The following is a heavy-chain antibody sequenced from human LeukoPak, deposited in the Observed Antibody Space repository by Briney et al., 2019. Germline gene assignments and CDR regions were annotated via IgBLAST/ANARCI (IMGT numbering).Heavy chain of an antibody. CDR2: ISGSGGST. V-gene: IGHV3-23*01. Sequence: GGSLRLSCAASGFTFSSYAMSWVRQAPGKGLEWVSAISGSGGSTYYADSVKGRFTISRDNSKNTLYLQMNSLRAEDTAVYYCAKAGRDFGVVIIPLDYWGQGTLVTVSS. D-gene: IGHD3-3*01. CDR3: AKAGRDFGVVIIPLDY. J-gene: IGHJ4*02. CDR1: GFTFSSYA.